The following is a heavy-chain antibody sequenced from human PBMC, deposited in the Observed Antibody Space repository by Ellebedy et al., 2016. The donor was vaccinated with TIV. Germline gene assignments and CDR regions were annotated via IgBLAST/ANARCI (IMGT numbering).Heavy chain of an antibody. Sequence: GESLKISCAASGFTFSSYWMTWVRQAPGKGLEWVANIQQDASEKYYVDSVKGRFTISRDNAKHSLYLQMNSLRAEDTAVYYCARFWIKVGANILDHWGQGTLVTVSS. CDR3: ARFWIKVGANILDH. CDR2: IQQDASEK. V-gene: IGHV3-7*01. J-gene: IGHJ4*02. D-gene: IGHD1-26*01. CDR1: GFTFSSYW.